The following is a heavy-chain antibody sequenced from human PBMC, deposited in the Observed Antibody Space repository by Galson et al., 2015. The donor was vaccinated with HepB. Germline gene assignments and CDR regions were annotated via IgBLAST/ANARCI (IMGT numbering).Heavy chain of an antibody. V-gene: IGHV1-3*01. J-gene: IGHJ6*03. Sequence: SVKVSCKASGYTFTSYAMHWVRQAPGQRLEWMGWINAGNGNTKYSQKFQGRVTITRDTSASTAYMELSSLRSEDTAVYYCARDLSMVRAKGGMDVWGKGTTVTVSS. CDR3: ARDLSMVRAKGGMDV. CDR1: GYTFTSYA. D-gene: IGHD3-10*01. CDR2: INAGNGNT.